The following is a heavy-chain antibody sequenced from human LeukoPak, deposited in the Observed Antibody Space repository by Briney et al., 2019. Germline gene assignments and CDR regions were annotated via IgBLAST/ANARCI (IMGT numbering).Heavy chain of an antibody. Sequence: PSETLSLTCTVSGGSISSYYWSWIRQPPGKGLEWIGYIYYSGSTNYNPSLKSRVTISVDTSKNQFSLKLSSVTAADTAVYYCARDLRGAGYYYCYYMDVWGKGTTVTVSS. CDR1: GGSISSYY. CDR3: ARDLRGAGYYYCYYMDV. V-gene: IGHV4-59*01. J-gene: IGHJ6*03. D-gene: IGHD3-16*01. CDR2: IYYSGST.